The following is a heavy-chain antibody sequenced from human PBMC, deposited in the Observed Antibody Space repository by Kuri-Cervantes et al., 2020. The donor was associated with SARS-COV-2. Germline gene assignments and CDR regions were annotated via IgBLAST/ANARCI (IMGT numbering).Heavy chain of an antibody. CDR2: ISGSGGST. V-gene: IGHV3-23*01. D-gene: IGHD3-9*01. CDR1: GFIFNDYW. Sequence: GGSLRLSCAASGFIFNDYWMSWVRQAPGKGLEWVSAISGSGGSTYYADSVKGRFTISRDNSKNTLYLQMNSLRAEDTGLHYCAGEIQYFEWSPRTYNMAVWGKGTSVTVSS. J-gene: IGHJ6*03. CDR3: AGEIQYFEWSPRTYNMAV.